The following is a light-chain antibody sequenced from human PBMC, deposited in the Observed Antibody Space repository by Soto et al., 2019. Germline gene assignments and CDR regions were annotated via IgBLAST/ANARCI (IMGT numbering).Light chain of an antibody. J-gene: IGKJ1*01. Sequence: EIVLTQSPDTLSLSPGERATLSCRASQSVFSTYLAWFQQKPGQAPRLLIYGASTRAAGVPDRFSGSGSATDFTLTIGRLEPEDFAVYYCHQYGNSPWTLGQGTLVE. V-gene: IGKV3-20*01. CDR2: GAS. CDR1: QSVFSTY. CDR3: HQYGNSPWT.